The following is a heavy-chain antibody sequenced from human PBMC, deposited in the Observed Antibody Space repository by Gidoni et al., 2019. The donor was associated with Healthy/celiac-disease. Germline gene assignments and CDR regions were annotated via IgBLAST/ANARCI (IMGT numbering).Heavy chain of an antibody. CDR2: ISYDGSNK. D-gene: IGHD2-21*02. J-gene: IGHJ4*02. CDR1: GFTFSSYG. V-gene: IGHV3-30*18. CDR3: AKGGVVVTAIDDY. Sequence: QVQLVESGGGVVQPGRSLRLSCAASGFTFSSYGMHWVRQAPGQGLEWVAVISYDGSNKYYADSVKGRFTISRDNSKNTLYMQMNSLRAEDTAVYYCAKGGVVVTAIDDYWGQGTLVTVSS.